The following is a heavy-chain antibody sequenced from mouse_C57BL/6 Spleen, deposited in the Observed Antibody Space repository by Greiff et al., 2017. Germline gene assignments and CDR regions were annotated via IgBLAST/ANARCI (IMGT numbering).Heavy chain of an antibody. Sequence: QVHVKQPGAELVKPGASVKMSCKASGYTFTSYWITWVKQRPGQGLEWIGDIYPGSGSTNYNEKFKSKATLTVDTSSSTAYMQLSSLTSEDSAVYYCARTFITTVVAAGDYYAMDDWGQGTSVTVSS. CDR3: ARTFITTVVAAGDYYAMDD. CDR1: GYTFTSYW. V-gene: IGHV1-55*01. CDR2: IYPGSGST. D-gene: IGHD1-1*01. J-gene: IGHJ4*01.